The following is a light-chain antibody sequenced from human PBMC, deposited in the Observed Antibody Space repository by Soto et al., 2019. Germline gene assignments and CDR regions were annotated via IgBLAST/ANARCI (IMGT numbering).Light chain of an antibody. V-gene: IGKV3-20*01. CDR1: QSVSSSY. CDR3: QQYGSSPLT. Sequence: EIVLTQSPGTLSLSPGERATLSCRASQSVSSSYLAWYQQKPGQAPRLLIYGASSRATGIPDRFSGSGSGTDFTLTISRLEPEDFAVDYCQQYGSSPLTFGGGTKVPIK. J-gene: IGKJ4*01. CDR2: GAS.